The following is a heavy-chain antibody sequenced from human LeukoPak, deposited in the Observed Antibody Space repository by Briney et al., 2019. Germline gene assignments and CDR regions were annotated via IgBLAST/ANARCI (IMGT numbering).Heavy chain of an antibody. CDR3: ASVVGATMTDAFDI. V-gene: IGHV4-59*08. D-gene: IGHD1-26*01. J-gene: IGHJ3*02. Sequence: SETLSLTCTVSGGSISSYYWSWIRQPPGKGLEWIGYIYYSGSTNYNPSLKSRVTISVDTSKNQLSLKLSSVTAADTAVYYCASVVGATMTDAFDIWGQGTXVTVSS. CDR1: GGSISSYY. CDR2: IYYSGST.